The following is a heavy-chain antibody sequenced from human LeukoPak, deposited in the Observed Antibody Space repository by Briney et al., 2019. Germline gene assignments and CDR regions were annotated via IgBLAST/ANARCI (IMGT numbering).Heavy chain of an antibody. J-gene: IGHJ3*02. D-gene: IGHD5-18*01. CDR3: AKSPGYSYGNDAFDI. CDR1: GFTFDDYA. Sequence: GRSLRLSCAASGFTFDDYAMPWVRQAPGKGLEWVSGISWNSGSIGYADSVKGRFTISRDNAKNSLYLQMNSLRAEDTALYYCAKSPGYSYGNDAFDIWGQGTMVTVSS. CDR2: ISWNSGSI. V-gene: IGHV3-9*01.